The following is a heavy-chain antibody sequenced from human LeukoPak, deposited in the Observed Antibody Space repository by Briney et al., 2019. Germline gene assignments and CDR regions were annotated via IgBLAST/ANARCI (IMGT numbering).Heavy chain of an antibody. V-gene: IGHV3-30-3*01. CDR1: GFTFSSYA. J-gene: IGHJ6*02. Sequence: PGGSLRLSCAASGFTFSSYAMHCVRQAPGKGLEWVAVISYDGSIKYYADSVKGRFTISRDISKSTLSLQMNSLRAEDTALYYCARDTATGDQYYGMDVWGQGTTVTVSS. CDR2: ISYDGSIK. D-gene: IGHD7-27*01. CDR3: ARDTATGDQYYGMDV.